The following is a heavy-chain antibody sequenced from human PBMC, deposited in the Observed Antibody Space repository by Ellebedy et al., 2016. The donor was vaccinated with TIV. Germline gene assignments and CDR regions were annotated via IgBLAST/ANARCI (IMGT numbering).Heavy chain of an antibody. Sequence: GESLKISCVASGFRFSSYGMHWVRQAPGKGLEWVAVIWHDGTNQYYADSVKGRFTISRDNSKNTLFLQMNSLRAEDTAVYICAREEASRAVATLDYWGQGALVTVSP. CDR1: GFRFSSYG. CDR3: AREEASRAVATLDY. V-gene: IGHV3-33*08. D-gene: IGHD5-12*01. CDR2: IWHDGTNQ. J-gene: IGHJ4*02.